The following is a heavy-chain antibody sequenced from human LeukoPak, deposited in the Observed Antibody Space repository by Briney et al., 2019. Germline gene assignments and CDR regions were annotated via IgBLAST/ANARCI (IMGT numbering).Heavy chain of an antibody. D-gene: IGHD3-3*02. V-gene: IGHV3-53*01. Sequence: GGSLRLSCAASGFTVSTKYMNCVRQAPGEGLEWVSIIYSGATTYYADSVKGRFTISRDTSKNTLSLQMNSLRAEDTAVYFCARVGDHFHWNLDLWGRGTLVSVSS. CDR2: IYSGATT. CDR3: ARVGDHFHWNLDL. J-gene: IGHJ2*01. CDR1: GFTVSTKY.